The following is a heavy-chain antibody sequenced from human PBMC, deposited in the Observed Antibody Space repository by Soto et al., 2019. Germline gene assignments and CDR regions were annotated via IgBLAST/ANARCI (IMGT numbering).Heavy chain of an antibody. Sequence: QVQLVQSGAEVKKPGSSVKVSCKASGGTFSSYTISWVRQAPGQGLEWIGEIYHSGSTNYNPSLKSRVTISVDKSKNQFSLKLNSVTAADTAVYYCARWGDWMQQVLWGQGTLVTVSS. CDR1: GGTFSSYTI. V-gene: IGHV1-69*02. CDR3: ARWGDWMQQVL. D-gene: IGHD5-18*01. J-gene: IGHJ4*02. CDR2: IYHSGST.